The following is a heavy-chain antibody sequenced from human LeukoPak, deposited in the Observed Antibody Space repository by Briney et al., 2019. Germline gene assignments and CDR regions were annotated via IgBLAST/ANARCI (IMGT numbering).Heavy chain of an antibody. CDR3: ARALRSWGGPSEYFQH. Sequence: GGSLRLSCAASGITFRDYGMSWVRQAPGKGLEWVSVIYSGGSTYYADSVKGRFTISRDNSKNTLYPQMNSLRAEDTAVYYCARALRSWGGPSEYFQHWGQGTLVTVSS. J-gene: IGHJ1*01. CDR1: GITFRDYG. CDR2: IYSGGST. D-gene: IGHD3-16*01. V-gene: IGHV3-66*01.